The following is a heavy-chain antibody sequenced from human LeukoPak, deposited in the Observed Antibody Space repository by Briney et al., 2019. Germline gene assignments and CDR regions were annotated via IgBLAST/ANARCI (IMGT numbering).Heavy chain of an antibody. V-gene: IGHV4-59*08. J-gene: IGHJ4*02. Sequence: SETLSLTCTVSGGSINSPYWTWIRQPPGKGLEWIGYIYYGGSTDYSPSLKSRATISLDTSKNQFSLHLTSVTAADTAVYYCARQLAGLAPPGFIDSWGQGTLVTVSS. CDR2: IYYGGST. CDR1: GGSINSPY. CDR3: ARQLAGLAPPGFIDS. D-gene: IGHD3-3*02.